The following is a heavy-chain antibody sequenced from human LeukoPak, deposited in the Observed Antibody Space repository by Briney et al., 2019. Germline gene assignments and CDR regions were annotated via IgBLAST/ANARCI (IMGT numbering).Heavy chain of an antibody. Sequence: GGSLRLSCAASGFTFSSYAMSWVRQAPGKGLEWVSAISGSGGSTYYADSVKGRFTISRDNSKNTLYLQMNSLRAEDTAVYYCARDGYPGYYGMDVWGQGTTVTVSS. CDR3: ARDGYPGYYGMDV. D-gene: IGHD6-13*01. V-gene: IGHV3-23*01. J-gene: IGHJ6*02. CDR1: GFTFSSYA. CDR2: ISGSGGST.